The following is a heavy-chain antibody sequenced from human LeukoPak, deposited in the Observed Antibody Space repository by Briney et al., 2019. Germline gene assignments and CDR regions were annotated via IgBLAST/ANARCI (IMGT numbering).Heavy chain of an antibody. CDR3: ARTPGMTTVTNSYYNFYIDV. V-gene: IGHV3-11*04. Sequence: GGSLRLSCAASGFASRDYYMIWIRQAPGKGLEWVSHVSSSGGNIYYAESVKGRLTISRDNGRNSLFLQMDSLRVDDTAVYYCARTPGMTTVTNSYYNFYIDVWGKGTTVTVSS. D-gene: IGHD4-17*01. J-gene: IGHJ6*03. CDR2: VSSSGGNI. CDR1: GFASRDYY.